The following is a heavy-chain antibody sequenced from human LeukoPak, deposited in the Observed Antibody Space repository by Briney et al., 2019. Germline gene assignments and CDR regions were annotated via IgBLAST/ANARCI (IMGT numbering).Heavy chain of an antibody. D-gene: IGHD5-18*01. V-gene: IGHV3-43*01. Sequence: GGSLRLSCAASGFTFDDYIMHWVRQAPGKGLEWVSLISWDGGSTYYADSVKGRFTISRDNSKNSLNLQMNSLRTEDTALYYCAKAGGYSYGTPFDYWGQGTLVTVSS. CDR1: GFTFDDYI. J-gene: IGHJ4*02. CDR3: AKAGGYSYGTPFDY. CDR2: ISWDGGST.